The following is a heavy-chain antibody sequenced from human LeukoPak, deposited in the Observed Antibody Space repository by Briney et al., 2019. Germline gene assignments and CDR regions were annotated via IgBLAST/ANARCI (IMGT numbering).Heavy chain of an antibody. CDR1: GGSTSSYY. D-gene: IGHD4-17*01. Sequence: SETLSLTCTVSGGSTSSYYWSWIRQPPGKGLEWIGYIYHSGSTNSNLSLKSRVTISVDTSKNQFSLKLSSVTAADTAVYYCASGRGTVTRFDYWGQGTLVTV. V-gene: IGHV4-59*08. CDR2: IYHSGST. J-gene: IGHJ4*02. CDR3: ASGRGTVTRFDY.